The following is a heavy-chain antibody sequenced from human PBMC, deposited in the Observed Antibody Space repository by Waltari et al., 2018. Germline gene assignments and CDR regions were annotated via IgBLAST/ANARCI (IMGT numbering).Heavy chain of an antibody. CDR2: ISWDGGSN. D-gene: IGHD3-22*01. CDR3: AKDMSKEGYYDSSDY. CDR1: GFTFDDYA. J-gene: IGHJ4*02. Sequence: EVQLVESGGVVVQPGGSLRLSCAASGFTFDDYAMHWVRQAPGKGLEWVSLISWDGGSNYYADSGKGRFTISRDNSKNSLYLQMNSLRAEDTAWYYCAKDMSKEGYYDSSDYWGQGTLVTVSS. V-gene: IGHV3-43D*03.